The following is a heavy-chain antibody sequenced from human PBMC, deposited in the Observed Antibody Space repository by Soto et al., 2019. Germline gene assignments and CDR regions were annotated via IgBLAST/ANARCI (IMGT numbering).Heavy chain of an antibody. V-gene: IGHV3-33*01. J-gene: IGHJ4*02. CDR1: GFTFSSYR. D-gene: IGHD2-21*01. CDR3: ARGLHSLFDY. CDR2: IWYDGNNK. Sequence: QVQLVESGGGVVQPGGSLRLSCAASGFTFSSYRMHWVRQAPGKGLEWVAVIWYDGNNKYYADSVKGRFTISRDNSNNTLYVQMTSLRAEDTAVYYCARGLHSLFDYWGQGTLVTVSS.